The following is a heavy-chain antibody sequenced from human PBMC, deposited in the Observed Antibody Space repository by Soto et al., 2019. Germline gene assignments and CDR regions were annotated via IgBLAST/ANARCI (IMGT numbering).Heavy chain of an antibody. J-gene: IGHJ4*02. D-gene: IGHD3-3*01. Sequence: QVQLQESGPGLVKPSQTLSLTCTVSGGSISSGGYYWSWIRQHPGKGLEWIGYIYYSGSTYYNPSLKSRVTISVDTSKNKFSLKLSSVTAADTAVYYCARGADFWSGYPPPNFDYWGQGTLVTVSS. CDR1: GGSISSGGYY. CDR2: IYYSGST. CDR3: ARGADFWSGYPPPNFDY. V-gene: IGHV4-31*03.